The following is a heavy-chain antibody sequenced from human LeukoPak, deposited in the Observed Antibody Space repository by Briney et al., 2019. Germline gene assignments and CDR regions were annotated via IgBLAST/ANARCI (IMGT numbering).Heavy chain of an antibody. CDR1: GGTFSSYA. J-gene: IGHJ6*02. CDR2: IIPIFGIA. D-gene: IGHD6-19*01. Sequence: SVKVSCKASGGTFSSYAISWVRQAPGQGLEWMGRIIPIFGIANYAQKFQGRVTITADKSTSTAYMELSSLRSEDTAVYYCARVEAVAGNRNTYYYYYGMDVWGQGTTVTVPS. CDR3: ARVEAVAGNRNTYYYYYGMDV. V-gene: IGHV1-69*04.